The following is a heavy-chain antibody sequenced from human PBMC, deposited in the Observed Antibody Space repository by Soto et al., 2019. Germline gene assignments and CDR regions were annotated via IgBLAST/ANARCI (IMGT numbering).Heavy chain of an antibody. CDR3: ARVGKLERRYYYYYMDV. Sequence: SETLSLTCAVYGGSFSGYYWSWIRQPPGKGLEWIGEINHSGSTNYNPSLKSRVTISVDTSKNQFSLKLSSVTAADTAVYYCARVGKLERRYYYYYMDVWGKGTTVTVSS. V-gene: IGHV4-34*01. D-gene: IGHD1-1*01. CDR2: INHSGST. J-gene: IGHJ6*03. CDR1: GGSFSGYY.